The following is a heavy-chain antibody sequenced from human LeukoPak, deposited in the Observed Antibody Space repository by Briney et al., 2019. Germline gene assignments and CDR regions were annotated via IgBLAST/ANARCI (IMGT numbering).Heavy chain of an antibody. Sequence: GASVKVSCKASGYTFTSYGISWVRQAPGQGLEWMGWISAYNGNTNYAQKLQGRVTMTTDTSTSTAYMELRSLRSDDTAVYYCARDSPGRYCSSTSCYTEVLYPDYWGQGTLVTVSS. V-gene: IGHV1-18*01. CDR1: GYTFTSYG. D-gene: IGHD2-2*02. J-gene: IGHJ4*02. CDR2: ISAYNGNT. CDR3: ARDSPGRYCSSTSCYTEVLYPDY.